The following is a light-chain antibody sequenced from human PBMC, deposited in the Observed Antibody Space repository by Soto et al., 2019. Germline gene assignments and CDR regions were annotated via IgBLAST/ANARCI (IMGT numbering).Light chain of an antibody. CDR3: QQYDSSPIT. CDR1: ESVTRDY. J-gene: IGKJ5*01. CDR2: GAS. Sequence: EIVLTQSPDTLSLSPGGRATLSCRASESVTRDYLGWYQQTPGQAARLLIFGASSRPTGIPDRFTVSGSGTDFTLTISRLEPEDFAVYYCQQYDSSPITCGQGTRLEMK. V-gene: IGKV3-20*01.